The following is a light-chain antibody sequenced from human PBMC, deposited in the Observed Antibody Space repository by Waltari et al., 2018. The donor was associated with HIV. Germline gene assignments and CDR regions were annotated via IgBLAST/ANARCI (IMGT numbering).Light chain of an antibody. CDR3: QQRQNQDT. CDR1: QGISDI. CDR2: DTP. Sequence: IVLVQSPATLSLSPGARATLFCKASQGISDILAWYQRKAGQPPRLLFFDTPNRATGVPARFGGSGSGTDLYLTIRSLERGDSAVDYCQQRQNQDTFGQGTTLEI. J-gene: IGKJ2*01. V-gene: IGKV3D-11*01.